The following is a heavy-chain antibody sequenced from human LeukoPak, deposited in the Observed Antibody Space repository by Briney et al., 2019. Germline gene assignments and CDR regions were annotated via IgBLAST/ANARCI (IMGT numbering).Heavy chain of an antibody. CDR1: GFTVSSNY. J-gene: IGHJ4*02. CDR3: ARSHYGDYVGYFDY. CDR2: IYSGGST. Sequence: GGSLRLSCAASGFTVSSNYMSWVRQAPGKGLEWVSVIYSGGSTYYADSVKGQFTISRDNSKNTLYLQMNSLRAEDTAVYYCARSHYGDYVGYFDYWGQGTLVTVSS. D-gene: IGHD4-17*01. V-gene: IGHV3-53*01.